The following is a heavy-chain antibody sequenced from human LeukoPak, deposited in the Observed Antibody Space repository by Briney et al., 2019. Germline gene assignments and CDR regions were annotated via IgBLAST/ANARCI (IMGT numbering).Heavy chain of an antibody. J-gene: IGHJ4*02. V-gene: IGHV3-53*01. CDR3: ARLWDSSSSLDY. Sequence: GGSLRLSCAASGFTVSSNYMSWVRQAPGKGLEWVSVIYSGGSTYYADSVKGRFTISRDNSKNTLYLQMNSLRAEDTAVYYCARLWDSSSSLDYWGQGTLVTVSS. CDR2: IYSGGST. CDR1: GFTVSSNY. D-gene: IGHD6-6*01.